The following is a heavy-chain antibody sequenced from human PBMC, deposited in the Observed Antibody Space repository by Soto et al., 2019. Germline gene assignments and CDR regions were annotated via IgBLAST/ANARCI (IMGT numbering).Heavy chain of an antibody. D-gene: IGHD3-10*01. CDR3: ARDDRLLWFGEGGAFDF. CDR1: GYTFTSYG. Sequence: GASVKVSCKASGYTFTSYGISWVRQAPGQGLEWMGWISAYNGNTNYAQKLQGRVTMTTDTSTSTAYMELRSLRSDDTAVYYCARDDRLLWFGEGGAFDFWGQGTMVTVSS. J-gene: IGHJ3*01. V-gene: IGHV1-18*01. CDR2: ISAYNGNT.